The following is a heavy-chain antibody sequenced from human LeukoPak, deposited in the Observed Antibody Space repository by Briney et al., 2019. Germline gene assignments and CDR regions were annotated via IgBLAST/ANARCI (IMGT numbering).Heavy chain of an antibody. D-gene: IGHD1-14*01. J-gene: IGHJ4*02. Sequence: WGSLRLSCAASGFTFSSYAMSWVRQAPGKGLEWVSAISGSGGSTYYADSVKGPFTISSDNSKNTLYLQMNSLRAEDTAVYYCAKVEHPPNPHPLDYWGQGTLVTVSS. V-gene: IGHV3-23*01. CDR2: ISGSGGST. CDR1: GFTFSSYA. CDR3: AKVEHPPNPHPLDY.